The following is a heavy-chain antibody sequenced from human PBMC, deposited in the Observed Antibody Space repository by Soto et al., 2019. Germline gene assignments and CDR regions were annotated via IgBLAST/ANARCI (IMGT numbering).Heavy chain of an antibody. CDR2: XIXXXGXA. Sequence: SVKVSCKASGGTFSSYAISWVRQAPGQALEWMXGXIXXXGXAXXXQXXEXRVTITADESTSTAYMELRSLRSEDTAVYYCARGEKYQLLSWFDPWGQGTLVTVSS. CDR1: GGTFSSYA. J-gene: IGHJ5*02. CDR3: ARGEKYQLLSWFDP. D-gene: IGHD2-2*01. V-gene: IGHV1-69*13.